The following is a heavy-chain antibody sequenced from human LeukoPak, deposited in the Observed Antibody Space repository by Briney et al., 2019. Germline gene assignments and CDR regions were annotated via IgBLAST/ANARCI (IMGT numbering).Heavy chain of an antibody. CDR3: ARHGRWWPKSYGGKGAAFDI. CDR2: ISSSGST. CDR1: GDSISSGDYY. J-gene: IGHJ3*02. D-gene: IGHD4-23*01. V-gene: IGHV4-61*02. Sequence: PSETLSLTCTVSGDSISSGDYYWSWIRQPAGKGLEWIGRISSSGSTNYNPSLKSRVTISVDTSKNQFSLKLSSVTAADTAVYYCARHGRWWPKSYGGKGAAFDIWGQGTMVTVSS.